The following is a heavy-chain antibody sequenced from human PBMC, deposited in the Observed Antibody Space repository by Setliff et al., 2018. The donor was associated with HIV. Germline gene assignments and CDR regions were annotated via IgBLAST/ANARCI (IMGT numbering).Heavy chain of an antibody. CDR3: ARHLQAFDI. D-gene: IGHD1-1*01. V-gene: IGHV4-38-2*01. J-gene: IGHJ3*02. CDR2: ILHRGGI. Sequence: KPSETLSLTCAVSGYSISSGYYWGWIRQPPGKGLGWVGSILHRGGIYYNPTLKSRVTISGDTSKNKLSLKLTSVTAADTAVYYCARHLQAFDIWGHGTMVTVSS. CDR1: GYSISSGYY.